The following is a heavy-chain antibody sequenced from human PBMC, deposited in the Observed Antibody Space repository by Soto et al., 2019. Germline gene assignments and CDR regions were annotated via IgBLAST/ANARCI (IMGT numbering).Heavy chain of an antibody. D-gene: IGHD4-4*01. CDR2: IDSGGGST. CDR3: TKEHSNYPDNWFDP. CDR1: GFSFSNYA. Sequence: EVQLLVSGGGSVQPGGSLRLSCAASGFSFSNYAMSWVLQAPGTGLEWVSAIDSGGGSTYYAASVKGRFSISRDNSMTTLYLQMNSLRAEDTAIYYCTKEHSNYPDNWFDPWGQGTLVTVSS. V-gene: IGHV3-23*01. J-gene: IGHJ5*02.